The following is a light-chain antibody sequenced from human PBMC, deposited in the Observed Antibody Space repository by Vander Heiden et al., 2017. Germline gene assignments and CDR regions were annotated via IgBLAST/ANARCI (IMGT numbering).Light chain of an antibody. J-gene: IGLJ3*02. CDR1: SSNIGKNP. CDR3: ATWDDSLNGWV. CDR2: SNN. Sequence: HSVLTQPPPPSGTPAQRVTISCSGGSSNIGKNPVNWYQQLPGTAPKLLIYSNNQRPLGVPDRFSGSKSGTSASLAISGLQSEDEADYYCATWDDSLNGWVFGGGTKLTVL. V-gene: IGLV1-44*01.